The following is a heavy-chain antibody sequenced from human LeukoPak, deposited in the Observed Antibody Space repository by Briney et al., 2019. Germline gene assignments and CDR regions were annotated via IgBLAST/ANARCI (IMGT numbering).Heavy chain of an antibody. CDR1: GGSISTYY. CDR2: IYYIGNT. V-gene: IGHV4-59*08. D-gene: IGHD3-9*01. Sequence: SETLSLTCTVSGGSISTYYWSWIRQPPGKGLEWIGYIYYIGNTNYNPFLKSRVTISVDTSKNQFSLKLSSVTAADTAVYYCARLYYDILTGYFYLDSWGQGTLVTVSS. J-gene: IGHJ5*01. CDR3: ARLYYDILTGYFYLDS.